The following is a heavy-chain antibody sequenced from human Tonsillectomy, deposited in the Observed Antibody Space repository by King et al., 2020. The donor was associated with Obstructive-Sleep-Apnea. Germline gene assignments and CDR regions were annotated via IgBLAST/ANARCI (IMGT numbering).Heavy chain of an antibody. CDR1: GFSFSNYS. CDR2: ISHSSTRT. D-gene: IGHD3-10*01. Sequence: VQLVESGGDLVQPGGSLRLSCAASGFSFSNYSLNWVRQAPGKGLEWVSHISHSSTRTYYADSVEGRFTISRDNAENSLYLQMNSLRVEDTAVYYCARGGRGTGIDFWCQGTLVTVSS. CDR3: ARGGRGTGIDF. J-gene: IGHJ4*02. V-gene: IGHV3-48*01.